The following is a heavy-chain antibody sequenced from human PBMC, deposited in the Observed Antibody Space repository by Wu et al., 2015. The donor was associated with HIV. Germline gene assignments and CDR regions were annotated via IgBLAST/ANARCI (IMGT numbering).Heavy chain of an antibody. CDR1: NYTFTSYG. V-gene: IGHV1-18*01. CDR2: ISAYNGNT. J-gene: IGHJ3*02. Sequence: QVQLVQSGAEVKKPGASVKVSCKASNYTFTSYGISWVRQAPGQGLEWMGWISAYNGNTNYAQKLQGRVTMTTDTSTSTAYMQLRSLRSDDTAVYYCASSRITFGGVIARENAFDIWGQGTMVTVSS. CDR3: ASSRITFGGVIARENAFDI. D-gene: IGHD3-16*02.